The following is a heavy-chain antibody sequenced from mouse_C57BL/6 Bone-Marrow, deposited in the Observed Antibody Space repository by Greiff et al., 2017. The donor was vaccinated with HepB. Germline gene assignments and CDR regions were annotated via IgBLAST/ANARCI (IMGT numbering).Heavy chain of an antibody. CDR3: ARDLGRRAMDY. CDR2: ISDGGSYT. J-gene: IGHJ4*01. D-gene: IGHD4-1*01. CDR1: GFTFSSYA. V-gene: IGHV5-4*01. Sequence: EVNLVESGGGLVKPGGSLKLSCAASGFTFSSYAMSWVRQTPEKRLEWVATISDGGSYTYYPDNVKGRFTISRDNAKNNLYLQMSHLKSEDTAMYYWARDLGRRAMDYWGQGTSVTVSS.